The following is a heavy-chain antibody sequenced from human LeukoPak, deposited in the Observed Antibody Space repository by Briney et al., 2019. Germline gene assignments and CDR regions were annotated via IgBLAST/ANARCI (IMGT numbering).Heavy chain of an antibody. J-gene: IGHJ4*02. CDR1: GFSFSSFA. Sequence: HPGGSLRLSCAASGFSFSSFAMNWVRQAPGKGLEWVSGISASGDNTFYVDSLKGRFAISRDNSKNTLYLQMNSLRAEDTAVYYCAKDQWSGQGPTSFDYWGQGSLVTVSS. D-gene: IGHD3-3*01. CDR3: AKDQWSGQGPTSFDY. V-gene: IGHV3-23*01. CDR2: ISASGDNT.